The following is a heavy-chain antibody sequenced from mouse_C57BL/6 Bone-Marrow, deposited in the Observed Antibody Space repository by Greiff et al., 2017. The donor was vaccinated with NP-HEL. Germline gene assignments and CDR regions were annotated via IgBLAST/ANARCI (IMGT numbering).Heavy chain of an antibody. CDR3: ARHGGYSNYEYFDV. D-gene: IGHD2-5*01. J-gene: IGHJ1*03. CDR1: GFTFSDYG. Sequence: EVMLVESGGGLVQPGGSLKLSCAASGFTFSDYGMAWVRQAPRKGPEWVAFISNLAYSIYYADTVTGRFTISRENAKNTLYLEMSSLRSEDTAMYYCARHGGYSNYEYFDVWGTGTTVTVSS. CDR2: ISNLAYSI. V-gene: IGHV5-15*01.